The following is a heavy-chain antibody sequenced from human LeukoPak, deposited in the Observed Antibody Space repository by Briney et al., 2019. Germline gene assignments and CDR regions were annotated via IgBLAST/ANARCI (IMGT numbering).Heavy chain of an antibody. CDR1: GYTFTGYY. Sequence: ASVRVSCKASGYTFTGYYMHWVRQAPGQGPERTGWFNPNSGITNFAQMLQDRVSKTRDTSISSFHMELSRLTSDDTAVYYCARDRLSYFDSSDYWDFDSWGQGTLVTVSS. CDR2: FNPNSGIT. D-gene: IGHD3-22*01. V-gene: IGHV1-2*02. J-gene: IGHJ4*02. CDR3: ARDRLSYFDSSDYWDFDS.